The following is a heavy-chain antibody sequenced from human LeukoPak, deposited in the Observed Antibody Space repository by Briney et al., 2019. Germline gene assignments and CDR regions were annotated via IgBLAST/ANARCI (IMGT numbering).Heavy chain of an antibody. V-gene: IGHV1-69*05. CDR1: GGTFSNFA. CDR2: IIPIFGTA. CDR3: ARGPLFYGSGVTYFDD. J-gene: IGHJ4*02. D-gene: IGHD3-10*01. Sequence: SVKVSCKASGGTFSNFAISWVRQAPGQGLEWMGGIIPIFGTANYAQKFQGRVTIITGESTSAAYMELSSLISEDTAVYYCARGPLFYGSGVTYFDDWGQGTLVTVSS.